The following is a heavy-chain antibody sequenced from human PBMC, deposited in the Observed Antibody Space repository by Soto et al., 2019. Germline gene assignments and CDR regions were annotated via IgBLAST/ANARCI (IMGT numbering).Heavy chain of an antibody. Sequence: SVKVSCKASGGTFSSYAISWVRQAPGQGLEWMGGIIPIFGTANYAQKFQGRVTITADKSTSTAYMELSSLRSEDMAVYYCATWANYYGSGSYHYYYGMDVWGQGTTVTVSS. CDR2: IIPIFGTA. CDR3: ATWANYYGSGSYHYYYGMDV. CDR1: GGTFSSYA. D-gene: IGHD3-10*01. J-gene: IGHJ6*02. V-gene: IGHV1-69*06.